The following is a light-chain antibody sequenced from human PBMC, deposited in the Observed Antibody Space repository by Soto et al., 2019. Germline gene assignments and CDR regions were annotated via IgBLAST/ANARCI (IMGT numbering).Light chain of an antibody. Sequence: DIQMTQSPSTLSASIGDRVTITCRASQSINTWLAWYQQKPGKAPKLLLYKASTLESGVPSRFSGSGSGTEFTLTIGCLQLDDFATYYCQHYNSYSEFTFGPGTKVDIK. CDR3: QHYNSYSEFT. V-gene: IGKV1-5*03. CDR2: KAS. J-gene: IGKJ3*01. CDR1: QSINTW.